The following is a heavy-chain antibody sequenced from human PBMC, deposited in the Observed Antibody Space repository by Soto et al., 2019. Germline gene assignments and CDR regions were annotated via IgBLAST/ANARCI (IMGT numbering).Heavy chain of an antibody. CDR3: AKAAATQDYYYGMDV. CDR1: GYTLTELS. CDR2: FDPEDGET. D-gene: IGHD6-13*01. Sequence: ASVKVSCKVSGYTLTELSMHWVRQAPGKGPEWMGGFDPEDGETIYAQKFQGRVTMTEDTSTDTAYMELSSLRSEDTAVYYCAKAAATQDYYYGMDVWGQGTTVTVSS. J-gene: IGHJ6*02. V-gene: IGHV1-24*01.